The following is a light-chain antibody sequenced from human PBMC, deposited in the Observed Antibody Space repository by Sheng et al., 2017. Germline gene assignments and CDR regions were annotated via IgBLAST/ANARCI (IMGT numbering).Light chain of an antibody. V-gene: IGKV1-5*03. J-gene: IGKJ1*01. CDR3: QQYNSYWT. CDR2: KSS. Sequence: DIQMTQSPSALSASVGDRVTITCRASQSISNWLAWYQQKPGKAPKLLIYKSSNLESGVPSRFSGSGSGTEFTLTISSLQADDFATYYCQQYNSYWTFGQGTKVEIK. CDR1: QSISNW.